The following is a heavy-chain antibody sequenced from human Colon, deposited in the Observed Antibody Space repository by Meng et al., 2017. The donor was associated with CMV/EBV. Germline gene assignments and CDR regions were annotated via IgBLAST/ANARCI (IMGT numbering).Heavy chain of an antibody. CDR2: MYTGDSDT. J-gene: IGHJ4*02. Sequence: GRSLRLSSKASGYSFTTYWIGWVRQMPGKGLEWVGMMYTGDSDTRYSPSFQGQVTISADKSISTAYLQWGSLKASDTAISYCAGRSDHYDSSGYYKILDYWGQGTLVTVSS. V-gene: IGHV5-51*01. CDR1: GYSFTTYW. CDR3: AGRSDHYDSSGYYKILDY. D-gene: IGHD3-22*01.